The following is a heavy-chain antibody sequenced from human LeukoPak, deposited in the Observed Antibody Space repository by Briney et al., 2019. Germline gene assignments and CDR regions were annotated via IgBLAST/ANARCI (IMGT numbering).Heavy chain of an antibody. Sequence: GGSLRLSCAASGFTFSSYAMYWVRQAPGKGLEWVAVISYDGSNKNYADSVKGRFTISRDNSKNTLYLQMSSLRPGDTAVYYCAKGGTLYVAYDSIDYWGQGALVTVSS. CDR3: AKGGTLYVAYDSIDY. V-gene: IGHV3-30-3*01. D-gene: IGHD5-12*01. CDR1: GFTFSSYA. J-gene: IGHJ4*02. CDR2: ISYDGSNK.